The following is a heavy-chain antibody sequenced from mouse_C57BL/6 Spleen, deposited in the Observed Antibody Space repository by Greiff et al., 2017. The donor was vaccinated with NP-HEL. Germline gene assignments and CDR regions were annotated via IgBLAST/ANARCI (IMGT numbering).Heavy chain of an antibody. V-gene: IGHV2-2*01. CDR3: ARNGGYDVEYFDY. CDR2: IWSGGST. J-gene: IGHJ2*01. CDR1: GFSLTSYG. D-gene: IGHD2-2*01. Sequence: VQVVESGPGLVQPSQSLSITCTVSGFSLTSYGVHWVRQSPGKGLEWLGVIWSGGSTDYNAAFISRLSISKDNSKSQVFFKMNSLQADDTAIYYCARNGGYDVEYFDYWGKGTTLTVSS.